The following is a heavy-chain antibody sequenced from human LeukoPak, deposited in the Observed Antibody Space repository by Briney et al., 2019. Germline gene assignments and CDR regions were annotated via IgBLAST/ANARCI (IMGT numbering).Heavy chain of an antibody. CDR3: ARDPSGNLYFDY. V-gene: IGHV3-53*01. CDR2: LHTGGRT. D-gene: IGHD6-19*01. J-gene: IGHJ4*02. Sequence: GGSLRLSCAASGFIVSNSYMSWVRQAPGKGLEWVSVLHTGGRTFYADSVMGRFTISTDNSKNTLFLQMNSLRAEDTAVYYCARDPSGNLYFDYWGQGALVTVSP. CDR1: GFIVSNSY.